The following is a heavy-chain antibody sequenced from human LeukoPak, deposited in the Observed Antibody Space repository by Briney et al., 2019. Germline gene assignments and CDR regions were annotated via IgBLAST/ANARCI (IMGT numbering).Heavy chain of an antibody. D-gene: IGHD2-15*01. V-gene: IGHV3-48*03. J-gene: IGHJ4*02. CDR1: GFTFSSYE. CDR3: ARGFRDIVVVVAATDY. CDR2: ISSSGSTI. Sequence: PGGSLRLSCAASGFTFSSYEMNWVRQAPGKGLEWVSYISSSGSTIYYADSVKGRFTISRDNAENSLYLQMNSLRAEDTAVYYCARGFRDIVVVVAATDYWGQGTLVTVSS.